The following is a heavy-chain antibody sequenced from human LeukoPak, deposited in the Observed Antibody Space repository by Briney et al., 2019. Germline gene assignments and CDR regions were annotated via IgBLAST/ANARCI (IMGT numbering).Heavy chain of an antibody. CDR3: ARQRGVRLGYAFDI. Sequence: SETLSLTCAVYGGSFSGYYWTWIRQPPGKGLEWIGEINHSGSTNYNPSLKSRVTISVDTSKNQFSLKLSSVTAADTAVYYCARQRGVRLGYAFDIWGQGTMVTVSS. D-gene: IGHD1-1*01. CDR1: GGSFSGYY. V-gene: IGHV4-34*01. J-gene: IGHJ3*02. CDR2: INHSGST.